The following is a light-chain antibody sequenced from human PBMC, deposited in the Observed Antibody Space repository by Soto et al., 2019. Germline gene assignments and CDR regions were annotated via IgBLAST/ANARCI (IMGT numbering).Light chain of an antibody. CDR1: QSVSSY. CDR2: GAS. J-gene: IGKJ1*01. V-gene: IGKV3-20*01. Sequence: EIVLTQSPATLSLSPGERATLSCRASQSVSSYLAWYQQKPGQAPRLLIYGASSRATGIPDRFSGSGSGTDFTLTISRLEPEDFAVYYCQQYGSPWTFGQGTRWIS. CDR3: QQYGSPWT.